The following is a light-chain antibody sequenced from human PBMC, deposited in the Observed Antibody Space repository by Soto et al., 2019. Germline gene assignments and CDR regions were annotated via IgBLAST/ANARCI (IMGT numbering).Light chain of an antibody. V-gene: IGLV2-14*03. CDR3: SSYTSSSTPYV. Sequence: QSALTQPASVSGSPGQSITISCTGTSSDVGGYNYVSWYQQHPGKVPNLMIYDVIIRPSGVSNRFSGSKSGNTASLTISGLQAEDEADYYCSSYTSSSTPYVFGTGTKVTVL. J-gene: IGLJ1*01. CDR1: SSDVGGYNY. CDR2: DVI.